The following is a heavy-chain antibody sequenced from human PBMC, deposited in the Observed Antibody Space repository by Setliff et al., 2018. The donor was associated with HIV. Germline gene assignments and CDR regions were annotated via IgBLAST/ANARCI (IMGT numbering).Heavy chain of an antibody. CDR2: MYYTGST. J-gene: IGHJ3*02. CDR3: ARRRTRDAFDI. Sequence: PSETLSLTCTVSGGSTDSGSYYWAWIRQPPGKGLEWIGSMYYTGSTYYNSSLKRRVTISVDTSKNQFSLKLRSVTAADTAVYYCARRRTRDAFDIWGQGTMVTVSS. CDR1: GGSTDSGSYY. D-gene: IGHD2-2*01. V-gene: IGHV4-39*01.